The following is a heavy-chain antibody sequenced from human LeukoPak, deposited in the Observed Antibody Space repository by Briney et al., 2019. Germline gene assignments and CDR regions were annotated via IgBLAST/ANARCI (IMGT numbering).Heavy chain of an antibody. J-gene: IGHJ6*03. Sequence: ASVKVSCKASGYTFTSYDINWVRQATGQGLEWMGWMNPNSGNTGYAQKFQGRVTITRNTSISTAYMELSSPRSEDTAVYYCARGKGGRYYDFWSAPRGYYYYYMDVWGKGTTVTVSS. D-gene: IGHD3-3*01. CDR3: ARGKGGRYYDFWSAPRGYYYYYMDV. CDR2: MNPNSGNT. V-gene: IGHV1-8*03. CDR1: GYTFTSYD.